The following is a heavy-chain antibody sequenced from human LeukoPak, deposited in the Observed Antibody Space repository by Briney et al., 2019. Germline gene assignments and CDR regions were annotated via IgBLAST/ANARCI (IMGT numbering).Heavy chain of an antibody. Sequence: GGSLRLSCAASGFTFSSYSMHWVRQAPGKGLEWVSYISSGSITIYYADSVKGRFTISRDNAKNSVSLQMNSLRAEDTAVYYCARIYLKMASASWGQGTLVTVSS. CDR1: GFTFSSYS. D-gene: IGHD2-8*01. J-gene: IGHJ5*02. CDR2: ISSGSITI. V-gene: IGHV3-48*04. CDR3: ARIYLKMASAS.